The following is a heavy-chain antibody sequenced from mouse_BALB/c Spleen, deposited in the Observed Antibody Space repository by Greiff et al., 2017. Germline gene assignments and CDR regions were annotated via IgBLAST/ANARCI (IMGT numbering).Heavy chain of an antibody. CDR2: IYPYNGGT. Sequence: VQLKQSGPELVKPGASVKISCKASGYTFTDYNMHWVKQSHGKSLEWIGYIYPYNGGTGYNQKFKSKATLTVDNSSSTAYMELRSLTSEDSAVYYCARGSYDGYSLAYWGQGTLVTVSA. D-gene: IGHD2-3*01. J-gene: IGHJ3*01. V-gene: IGHV1S29*02. CDR3: ARGSYDGYSLAY. CDR1: GYTFTDYN.